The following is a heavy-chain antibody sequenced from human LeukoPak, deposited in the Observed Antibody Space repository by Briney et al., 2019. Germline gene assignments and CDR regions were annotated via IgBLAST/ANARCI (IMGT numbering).Heavy chain of an antibody. V-gene: IGHV1-69*05. D-gene: IGHD3-22*01. J-gene: IGHJ4*02. CDR2: IIPIFGTA. CDR3: ARDDSSGYLADY. Sequence: GASVKVSCKASGGTFSSYAISWVRQAPGQGLEWMGRIIPIFGTANYAQKFQGRVTITTDESTSTAYMELSSLRSEDTAVYYCARDDSSGYLADYWGQGTLVTVS. CDR1: GGTFSSYA.